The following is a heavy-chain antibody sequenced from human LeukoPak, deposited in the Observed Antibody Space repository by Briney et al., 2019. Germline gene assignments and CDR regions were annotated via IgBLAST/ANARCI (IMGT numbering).Heavy chain of an antibody. V-gene: IGHV4-39*07. D-gene: IGHD4-17*01. CDR3: ARVPTAPYPQYYFDY. J-gene: IGHJ4*02. CDR1: GGSISSSSYF. CDR2: IYYSGLT. Sequence: PSETLSLTCTVSGGSISSSSYFWGWIRQPPGKGLEYIGSIYYSGLTYYNPSLKSRVTISIDTSKNQFSLKLSSVTAADTAVYYCARVPTAPYPQYYFDYWGQGTLVTVSS.